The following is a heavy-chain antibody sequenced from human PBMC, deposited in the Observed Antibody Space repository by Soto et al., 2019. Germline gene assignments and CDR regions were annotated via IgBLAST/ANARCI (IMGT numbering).Heavy chain of an antibody. CDR2: IDPSDSYT. Sequence: PGESLKLSCKGSGYSFTSYWISWVRQMPGKGLEWMGRIDPSDSYTKYSPSFQGHVTISADRSISTAYLQWNSLKASDTAMYYCARDLTSYYYDSSGYYHRHWGQGTLVTVSS. J-gene: IGHJ4*02. CDR3: ARDLTSYYYDSSGYYHRH. CDR1: GYSFTSYW. V-gene: IGHV5-10-1*01. D-gene: IGHD3-22*01.